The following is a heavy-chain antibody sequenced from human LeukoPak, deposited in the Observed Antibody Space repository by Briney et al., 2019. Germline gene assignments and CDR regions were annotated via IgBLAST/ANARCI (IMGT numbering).Heavy chain of an antibody. CDR3: ARGYSAPDGLDV. V-gene: IGHV3-7*04. J-gene: IGHJ6*02. Sequence: GGSLRLSCTASGFTFTSHWMTWVRQAAGKGLEWVANINQDGSDKYYMDSGKGRFTISRDNAKKSMDLQMNSLRPEDTAVYYCARGYSAPDGLDVWGQGTTVIVSS. D-gene: IGHD2-15*01. CDR2: INQDGSDK. CDR1: GFTFTSHW.